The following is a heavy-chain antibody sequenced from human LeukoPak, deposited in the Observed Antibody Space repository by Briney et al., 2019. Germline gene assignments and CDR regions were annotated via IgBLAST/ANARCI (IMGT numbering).Heavy chain of an antibody. J-gene: IGHJ5*02. CDR3: ARDRGPSSGRNWFDP. CDR1: GYTFTGYY. D-gene: IGHD3-22*01. CDR2: INPNSGGT. Sequence: GASVKVSCKASGYTFTGYYMHLVRQAPGQGLEWMGWINPNSGGTNYAQKFQGRVTMTRDTSISTAYMELSRLRSDDTAVYYCARDRGPSSGRNWFDPWGQGTLVTVSS. V-gene: IGHV1-2*02.